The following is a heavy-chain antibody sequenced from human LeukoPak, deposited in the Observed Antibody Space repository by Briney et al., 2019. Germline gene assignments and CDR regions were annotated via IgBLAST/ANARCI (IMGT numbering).Heavy chain of an antibody. CDR2: ISSSGNTI. D-gene: IGHD5-18*01. V-gene: IGHV3-11*04. J-gene: IGHJ4*02. CDR1: GFTFSDYY. Sequence: GGSLRPSCAASGFTFSDYYMSWIRQAPGKGLECVSYISSSGNTIYYADSVKGRFTISRDNAKNSLYLQVNSLRAEDTAVYYCARCGYSYGYGYFDYWGQGTLVTVSS. CDR3: ARCGYSYGYGYFDY.